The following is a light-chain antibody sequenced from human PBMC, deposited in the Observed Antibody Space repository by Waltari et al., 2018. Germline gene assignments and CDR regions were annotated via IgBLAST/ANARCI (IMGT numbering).Light chain of an antibody. CDR2: DAS. Sequence: LSCRASQSVSSKLAWDQQIPGQAPRLLIYDASTRATAIPARFTAGGSGTEFTLSISSLQSEDFAVYYCQQYNQWPRTFGQGTKVEIK. CDR3: QQYNQWPRT. J-gene: IGKJ1*01. CDR1: QSVSSK. V-gene: IGKV3-15*01.